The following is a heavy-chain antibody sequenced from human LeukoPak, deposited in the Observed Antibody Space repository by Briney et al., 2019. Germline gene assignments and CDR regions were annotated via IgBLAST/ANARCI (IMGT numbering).Heavy chain of an antibody. Sequence: NPSETLSLTCTVSGGSISSSSYYWGWIRQPPGMGLEWIGSIYYSGSTYYNPSLKSRVTISVDTSKNQFSLKLSSVTAADTAVYYCARRGYSYGRTPFDYWGQGTLVTVSS. CDR3: ARRGYSYGRTPFDY. V-gene: IGHV4-39*01. CDR1: GGSISSSSYY. D-gene: IGHD5-18*01. J-gene: IGHJ4*02. CDR2: IYYSGST.